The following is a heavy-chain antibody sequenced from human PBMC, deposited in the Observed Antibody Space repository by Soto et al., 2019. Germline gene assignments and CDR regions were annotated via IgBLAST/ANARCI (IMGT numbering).Heavy chain of an antibody. CDR1: GFTFSIYA. CDR2: ISYDGTKT. D-gene: IGHD6-19*01. V-gene: IGHV3-30*18. J-gene: IGHJ4*02. Sequence: QVQLVESGGGVVQPGRSLRVSCAASGFTFSIYAMHWVRQAPGTGLEWVAVISYDGTKTYYSDYVKGRFTISRDNSKNTVYLQMNSLRDEDSAVYYCAKYRGPRRQWLMDPFDYWGQGTLVTVSP. CDR3: AKYRGPRRQWLMDPFDY.